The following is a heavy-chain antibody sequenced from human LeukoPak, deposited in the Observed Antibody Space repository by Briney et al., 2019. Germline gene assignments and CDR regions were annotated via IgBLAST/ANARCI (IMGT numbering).Heavy chain of an antibody. D-gene: IGHD6-13*01. Sequence: ASVNVSCKASGYTFTSYYMHWVRQAPGQGLEWMGIINPSGGSTSYAQKFQGRVTMTRDTSTSTVYMELSSLRSEDTAVYYCARDRPAYSSSWFYGFDYWGQGTLVTVSS. CDR1: GYTFTSYY. J-gene: IGHJ4*02. CDR3: ARDRPAYSSSWFYGFDY. V-gene: IGHV1-46*01. CDR2: INPSGGST.